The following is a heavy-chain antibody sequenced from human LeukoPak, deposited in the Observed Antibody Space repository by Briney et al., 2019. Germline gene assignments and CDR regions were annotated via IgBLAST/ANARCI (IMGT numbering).Heavy chain of an antibody. CDR2: INAGNGAT. Sequence: ASVTVSCKASGDTFTEYAMHWVRQAPGQRLEWMGWINAGNGATKYSQKFQGRFTITRDTSASTAYMALSSQTSEDTTIYYCARGRWSSSGWYYFDYWGQGTQVTVSS. J-gene: IGHJ4*02. V-gene: IGHV1-3*01. CDR3: ARGRWSSSGWYYFDY. D-gene: IGHD6-19*01. CDR1: GDTFTEYA.